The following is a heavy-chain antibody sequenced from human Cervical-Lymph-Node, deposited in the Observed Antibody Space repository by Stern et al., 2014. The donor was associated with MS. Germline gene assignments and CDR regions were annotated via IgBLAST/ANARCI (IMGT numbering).Heavy chain of an antibody. D-gene: IGHD1-26*01. Sequence: QVQLQESGPGLVKSSETLSLTCTVSGDSINGYYWSWIRQPPGKGLEWIGYVYYSGATNYNPSLKSRVTISLDTSKTHFSLRLSSVTAADTAIYYCARMSGSSYYYYGMDVWGRGTTVTVFS. CDR1: GDSINGYY. CDR3: ARMSGSSYYYYGMDV. V-gene: IGHV4-59*01. J-gene: IGHJ6*02. CDR2: VYYSGAT.